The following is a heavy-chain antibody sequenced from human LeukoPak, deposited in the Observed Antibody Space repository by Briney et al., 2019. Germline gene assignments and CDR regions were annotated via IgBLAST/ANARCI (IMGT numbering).Heavy chain of an antibody. CDR3: AKDRRGEMSSTTSPGEDY. CDR1: GFTFSSYA. D-gene: IGHD2-2*01. CDR2: ISGSGGST. V-gene: IGHV3-23*01. Sequence: GGSLRLSCAASGFTFSSYAMSWVRQALGKGLEWVSAISGSGGSTYYADSVKGRFTISRDNSKNTLYPQMNSLRAEDTAVYYCAKDRRGEMSSTTSPGEDYWGQGTLVTVSS. J-gene: IGHJ4*02.